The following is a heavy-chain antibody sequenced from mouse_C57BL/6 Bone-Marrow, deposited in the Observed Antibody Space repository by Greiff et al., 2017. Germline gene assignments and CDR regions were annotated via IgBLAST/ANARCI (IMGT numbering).Heavy chain of an antibody. CDR3: ARRGYYYGSSPWYFDV. Sequence: DVHLVESGGDLVKPGGSLKLSCAASGFTFSSYGMSWVRQTPDKRLEWVATISSGGSYTYYPDSVKGRFPISRDNAKNTRYLQMSSLKSEDTAMYYCARRGYYYGSSPWYFDVWGTGTTVTVSS. CDR1: GFTFSSYG. D-gene: IGHD1-1*01. J-gene: IGHJ1*03. V-gene: IGHV5-6*01. CDR2: ISSGGSYT.